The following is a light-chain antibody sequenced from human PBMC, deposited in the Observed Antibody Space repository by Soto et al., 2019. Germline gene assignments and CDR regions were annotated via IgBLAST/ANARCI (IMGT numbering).Light chain of an antibody. J-gene: IGKJ3*01. Sequence: DIQMTQSPSSLSASVGDRVAITCRSSQSISDYLNWYQQKPGKALKLVIYGASNLQSGVPPRFSGSGSGSEFTLTIIGLQPDDFAIYFCQQSYSLPLTFGHGTKVDV. V-gene: IGKV1-39*01. CDR1: QSISDY. CDR3: QQSYSLPLT. CDR2: GAS.